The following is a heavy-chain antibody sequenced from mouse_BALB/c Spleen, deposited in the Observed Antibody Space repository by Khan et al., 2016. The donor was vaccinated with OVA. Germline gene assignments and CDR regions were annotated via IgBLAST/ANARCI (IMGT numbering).Heavy chain of an antibody. CDR3: ARSDGSDCDY. Sequence: VQLKESGPELVKPGASVKISCKASGYSFTGYFMHWVMQSHGKSLEWIGRINPHFGETFYNQKFVDKATLNVAESSSTAHLELRSLASEDSAVYYCARSDGSDCDYWGKGTTLTGSS. V-gene: IGHV1-20*02. CDR2: INPHFGET. J-gene: IGHJ2*01. D-gene: IGHD1-1*01. CDR1: GYSFTGYF.